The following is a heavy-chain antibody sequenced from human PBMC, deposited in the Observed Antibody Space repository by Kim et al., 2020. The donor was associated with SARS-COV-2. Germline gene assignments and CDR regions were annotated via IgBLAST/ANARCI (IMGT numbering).Heavy chain of an antibody. CDR1: GGSFSGYY. Sequence: SETLSLTCAVYGGSFSGYYWSWIRQPPGKGLEWIGEINHIGSTNYNPSLKSRVTISVDTSKNQFSLKLSSVTAADTAVYYCARGAVGANPLDYWGQGTLVTVSS. J-gene: IGHJ4*02. D-gene: IGHD1-26*01. CDR3: ARGAVGANPLDY. V-gene: IGHV4-34*01. CDR2: INHIGST.